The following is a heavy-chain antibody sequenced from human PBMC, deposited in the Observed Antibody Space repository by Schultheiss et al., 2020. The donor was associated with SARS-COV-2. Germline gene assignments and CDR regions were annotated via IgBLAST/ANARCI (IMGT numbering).Heavy chain of an antibody. CDR2: INPSGGST. CDR3: ARGGSYGDYADY. CDR1: GYTFTSYG. J-gene: IGHJ4*02. Sequence: ASVKVSCKASGYTFTSYGISWVRQAPGQGLEWMGIINPSGGSTSYAQKFQGRVTMTRDTSTSTVYMELSSLRSEDTAVYYCARGGSYGDYADYWGQGTLVTVSS. V-gene: IGHV1-46*01. D-gene: IGHD4-17*01.